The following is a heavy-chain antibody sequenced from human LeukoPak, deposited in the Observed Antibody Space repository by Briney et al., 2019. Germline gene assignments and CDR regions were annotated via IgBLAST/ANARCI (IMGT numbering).Heavy chain of an antibody. J-gene: IGHJ4*02. CDR2: ISSSGGPT. V-gene: IGHV3-64D*06. CDR3: VKDRAVDY. CDR1: GFSFSSYA. Sequence: GGSLRLSCSASGFSFSSYAMHWVRQAPGKGLEYVFSISSSGGPTYYADSVKGRFTISRDNSKNTLYLQMSSLRAEDTAVYYCVKDRAVDYWGQGTLVTVSS. D-gene: IGHD3-10*01.